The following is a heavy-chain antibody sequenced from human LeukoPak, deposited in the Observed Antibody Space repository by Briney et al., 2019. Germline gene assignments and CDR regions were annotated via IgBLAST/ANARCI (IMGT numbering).Heavy chain of an antibody. Sequence: PGGSLRLSCAASGFTFSSYWMSWVRQAPGKGREWVANINQDGSEKYYVDSVKGRFTISRDNAKNSLYLQMNSLRAEDTAVYYCARAGLWFGELLPSDAFDIWGQGTMVTVSS. CDR2: INQDGSEK. V-gene: IGHV3-7*01. CDR1: GFTFSSYW. J-gene: IGHJ3*02. D-gene: IGHD3-10*01. CDR3: ARAGLWFGELLPSDAFDI.